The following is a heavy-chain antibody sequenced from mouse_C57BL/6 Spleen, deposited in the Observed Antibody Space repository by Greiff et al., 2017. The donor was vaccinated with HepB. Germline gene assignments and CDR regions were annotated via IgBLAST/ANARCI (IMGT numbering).Heavy chain of an antibody. D-gene: IGHD1-1*02. V-gene: IGHV1-22*01. CDR2: INPNNGGT. CDR1: GYTFTDYN. Sequence: EVKLMESGPELVKPGASVKMSCKASGYTFTDYNMHWVKQSHGKSLEWIGYINPNNGGTSYNQKFKGKATLTVNKSSSTAYMELRSLTSEDSAVYYCARGDGGSAMDYWGQGTSVTVSS. J-gene: IGHJ4*01. CDR3: ARGDGGSAMDY.